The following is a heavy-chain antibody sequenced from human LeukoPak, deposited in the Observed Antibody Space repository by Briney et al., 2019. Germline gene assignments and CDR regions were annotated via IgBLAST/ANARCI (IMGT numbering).Heavy chain of an antibody. CDR1: GXSFSYYC. J-gene: IGHJ4*02. CDR2: IYPGDSDT. D-gene: IGHD3-22*01. CDR3: ARQDGSAYYYFDY. V-gene: IGHV5-51*01. Sequence: GESLKISFKGSGXSFSYYCIAWVRQMPGKGLEWMGIIYPGDSDTRYSPSFQGQVTISADKSTSTAYLQWSSLKASDTAMYYCARQDGSAYYYFDYWGQGTLVTVSS.